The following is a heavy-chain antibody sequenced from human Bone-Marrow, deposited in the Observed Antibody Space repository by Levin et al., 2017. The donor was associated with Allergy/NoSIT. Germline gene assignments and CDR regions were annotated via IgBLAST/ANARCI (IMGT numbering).Heavy chain of an antibody. CDR2: ISGYNGNT. V-gene: IGHV1-18*01. CDR1: GYSFNTYG. Sequence: VASVKVSCKASGYSFNTYGIIWVRQAPGQGLEWMGWISGYNGNTYYAQNFQGRVTMTTDASTTTTYMELRSLRSDDTAVFYCARSYKRGCTSTNCYGLDYWGQGTLVTVSS. CDR3: ARSYKRGCTSTNCYGLDY. D-gene: IGHD2-2*01. J-gene: IGHJ4*02.